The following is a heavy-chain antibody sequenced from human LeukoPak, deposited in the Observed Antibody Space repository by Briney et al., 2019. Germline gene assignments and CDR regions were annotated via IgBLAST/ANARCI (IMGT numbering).Heavy chain of an antibody. CDR1: GYTFTSYG. CDR3: ARAGHYDFWSGYYSGAHFDY. D-gene: IGHD3-3*01. CDR2: ISAYNGNT. V-gene: IGHV1-18*01. Sequence: ASVKVSCKASGYTFTSYGISWVRQAPGQGLEWMGWISAYNGNTNYAQKLQGRVTMTTDTSTSTAYVELRSLRSDDTAVYYCARAGHYDFWSGYYSGAHFDYWGQGTLVTVSS. J-gene: IGHJ4*02.